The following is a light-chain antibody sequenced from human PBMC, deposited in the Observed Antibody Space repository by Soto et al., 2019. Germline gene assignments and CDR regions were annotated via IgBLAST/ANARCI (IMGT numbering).Light chain of an antibody. CDR2: GAS. CDR1: QSINNNY. V-gene: IGKV3-20*01. Sequence: EIVLTQSPGTLSLSPGERATLSCRASQSINNNYLAWYQQKRGQAPRLLIYGASSRATGIPDRFSGSGSGTDFILTISRLEHEDVALYYCQQYGGSPRTFGQGTKVEIK. J-gene: IGKJ1*01. CDR3: QQYGGSPRT.